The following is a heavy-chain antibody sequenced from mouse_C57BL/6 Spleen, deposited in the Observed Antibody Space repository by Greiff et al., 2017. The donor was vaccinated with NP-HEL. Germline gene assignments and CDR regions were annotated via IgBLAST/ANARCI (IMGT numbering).Heavy chain of an antibody. V-gene: IGHV1-18*01. D-gene: IGHD1-1*01. Sequence: EVKLQESGPELVKPGASVKIPCKASGYTFTDYNMDWVKQSHGKSLEWIGDINPNNGGTIYNQKFKGKATLTVDKSSSTAYMELRSLTSEDTAVYYCARKTVVAYWYFDVWGTGTTVTVSS. CDR1: GYTFTDYN. CDR3: ARKTVVAYWYFDV. CDR2: INPNNGGT. J-gene: IGHJ1*03.